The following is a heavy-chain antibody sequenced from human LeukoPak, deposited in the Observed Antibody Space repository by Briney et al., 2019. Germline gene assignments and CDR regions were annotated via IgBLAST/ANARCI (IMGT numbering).Heavy chain of an antibody. CDR3: ARDREGYCSSTSCYKGGGFDY. Sequence: GGSLRLSCAASGFTFSSYGMHWVRQAPGKGLEWVAFIRYDGSNKYYADSVKGRFTISRDNSKNTLYLQMNSLRAEDTAVYYCARDREGYCSSTSCYKGGGFDYWGQGTLVTVSS. D-gene: IGHD2-2*02. CDR1: GFTFSSYG. V-gene: IGHV3-30*02. CDR2: IRYDGSNK. J-gene: IGHJ4*02.